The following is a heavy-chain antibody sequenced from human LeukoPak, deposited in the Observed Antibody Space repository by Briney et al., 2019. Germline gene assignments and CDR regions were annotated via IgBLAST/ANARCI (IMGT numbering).Heavy chain of an antibody. D-gene: IGHD3-16*01. CDR2: IYNSGST. V-gene: IGHV4-59*01. CDR1: GGTISSYY. J-gene: IGHJ4*02. Sequence: SETLSLTCTASGGTISSYYWSWIRQPPGKGLEWIGYIYNSGSTNYNPSLKSRVTISVDTSKNQFYLKLSSVTAADTAVYYCARSSAYYDYVWGSYRPRYYFDYWGQGTLVTVSS. CDR3: ARSSAYYDYVWGSYRPRYYFDY.